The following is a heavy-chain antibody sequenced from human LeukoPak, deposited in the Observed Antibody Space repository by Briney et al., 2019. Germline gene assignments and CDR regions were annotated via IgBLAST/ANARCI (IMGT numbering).Heavy chain of an antibody. CDR2: IHYSGIT. J-gene: IGHJ4*02. CDR1: GGSFSSYY. D-gene: IGHD6-19*01. V-gene: IGHV4-59*01. CDR3: AKVIPQRYQTVLSSGWFSNYFDY. Sequence: SETLSLTCTVSGGSFSSYYWTWIRQPPGKGLEWIGYIHYSGITNYNPSLKSRVTISVDTSKSQFSLELSSVTAADTAVYYCAKVIPQRYQTVLSSGWFSNYFDYWGQGTLVTVSS.